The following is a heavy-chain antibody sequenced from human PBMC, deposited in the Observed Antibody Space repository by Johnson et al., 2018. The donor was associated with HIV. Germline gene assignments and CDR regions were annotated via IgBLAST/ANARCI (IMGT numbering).Heavy chain of an antibody. Sequence: VQLVESRGDLVQPGGSLRLSCAASRFTFSSYWMHWVRQVPGKGLVWVSGINSDGSDTRYADSVKGRFTISRDNAKTTLYLQMNSLRAEDTAVYYCAREVNAFDIWGQVTVVTVSS. V-gene: IGHV3-74*01. D-gene: IGHD3-22*01. CDR3: AREVNAFDI. J-gene: IGHJ3*02. CDR2: INSDGSDT. CDR1: RFTFSSYW.